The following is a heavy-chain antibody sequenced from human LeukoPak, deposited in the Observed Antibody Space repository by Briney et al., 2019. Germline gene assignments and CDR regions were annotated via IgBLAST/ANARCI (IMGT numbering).Heavy chain of an antibody. D-gene: IGHD2-2*01. CDR2: IIPIFGTA. V-gene: IGHV1-69*06. CDR1: GGTFSSYA. Sequence: ASVKVSCKASGGTFSSYAISWVRQAPGQGLEWMGGIIPIFGTANYAQKFQGRVTITADKSTSTAYMELSSLRSEDTAVYYCARGFCSSTSCYFDYWGQGTLVTVSS. J-gene: IGHJ4*02. CDR3: ARGFCSSTSCYFDY.